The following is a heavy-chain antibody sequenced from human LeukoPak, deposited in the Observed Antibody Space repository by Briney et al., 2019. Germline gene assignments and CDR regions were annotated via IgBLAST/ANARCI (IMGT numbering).Heavy chain of an antibody. V-gene: IGHV3-20*04. CDR1: GFTFDDYG. D-gene: IGHD5-18*01. Sequence: GGSLRLSCAASGFTFDDYGMSWVRQAPGKGLEWVSGINWNGGSTGYADSVKGRFTISRDNSKNTLYLQMNSLRAEDTAVYYCAKAVDTAMVTSGYWGQGTLVTVSS. J-gene: IGHJ4*02. CDR2: INWNGGST. CDR3: AKAVDTAMVTSGY.